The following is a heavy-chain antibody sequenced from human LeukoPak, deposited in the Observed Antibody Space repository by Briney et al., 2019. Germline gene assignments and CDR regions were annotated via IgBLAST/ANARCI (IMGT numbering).Heavy chain of an antibody. Sequence: GASVKVSCKASGYTFTGYYMHWVRQAPGQGLEWMGWINPNSGGTNYAQKFQGRVTMTRDTSISTAYMELRSLRSDDTAVYYCARAAVVNDAFDIWGQGTMVTVSS. J-gene: IGHJ3*02. CDR3: ARAAVVNDAFDI. CDR2: INPNSGGT. V-gene: IGHV1-2*02. D-gene: IGHD3-22*01. CDR1: GYTFTGYY.